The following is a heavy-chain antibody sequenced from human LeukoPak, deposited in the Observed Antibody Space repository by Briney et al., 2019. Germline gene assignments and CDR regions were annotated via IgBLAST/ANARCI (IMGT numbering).Heavy chain of an antibody. D-gene: IGHD5-24*01. CDR1: GAAISSSF. Sequence: SETLSLTCTFSGAAISSSFWSWIRQPAGGGMEWIGRIYTSGTTNYNPSLKSRVTLSVDTSKNQFSLKLSSVTAADTAVYYCARGHDTINFEDWGQGTLVTVSS. V-gene: IGHV4-4*07. CDR3: ARGHDTINFED. J-gene: IGHJ4*02. CDR2: IYTSGTT.